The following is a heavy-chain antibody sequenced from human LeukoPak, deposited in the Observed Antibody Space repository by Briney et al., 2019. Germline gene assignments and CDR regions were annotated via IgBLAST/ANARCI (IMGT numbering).Heavy chain of an antibody. CDR1: GYTFTGYY. CDR2: INPNSGGT. V-gene: IGHV1-2*02. Sequence: GASVTVSCKASGYTFTGYYMHWVRQAPGQGLEWMGWINPNSGGTNYAQKFQGRVTMTRDTSISTAYMELSRLRSDDTAVYYCARDSGYYYDSSGYYRKGPFDYWGQGTLVTVSS. CDR3: ARDSGYYYDSSGYYRKGPFDY. J-gene: IGHJ4*02. D-gene: IGHD3-22*01.